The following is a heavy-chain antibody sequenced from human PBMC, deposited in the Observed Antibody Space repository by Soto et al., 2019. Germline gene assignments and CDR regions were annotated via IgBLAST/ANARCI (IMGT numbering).Heavy chain of an antibody. V-gene: IGHV4-59*01. J-gene: IGHJ6*02. Sequence: QVQLQESGPGLVKPSETLSLTCTVSGGSISSYYWSWIRQPPGKGLEWIGYIYYSGSTNYNPSLKSRVTISVDTSKNQFSLKLSSVTAADTAVYYCASSPMGKVGAYYYYGMDVWGQGTTVTVSS. CDR3: ASSPMGKVGAYYYYGMDV. D-gene: IGHD3-10*01. CDR2: IYYSGST. CDR1: GGSISSYY.